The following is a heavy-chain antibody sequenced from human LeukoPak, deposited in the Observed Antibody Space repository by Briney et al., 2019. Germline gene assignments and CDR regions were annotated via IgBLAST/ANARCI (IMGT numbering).Heavy chain of an antibody. CDR1: GFTFSNYG. CDR3: AKAGPDSSSWYSYYYYYMDV. Sequence: PGRSLRLSCAASGFTFSNYGMHWVRQAPGKGLEWVAFIRYDGSNKDYADSVKGRFTISRDNSKNTLYLQMDSLRAEDTAVYYCAKAGPDSSSWYSYYYYYMDVWGKGTTVTVSS. J-gene: IGHJ6*03. V-gene: IGHV3-30*02. CDR2: IRYDGSNK. D-gene: IGHD6-13*01.